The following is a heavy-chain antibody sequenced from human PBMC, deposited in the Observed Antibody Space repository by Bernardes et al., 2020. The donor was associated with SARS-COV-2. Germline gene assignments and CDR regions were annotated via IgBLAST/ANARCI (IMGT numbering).Heavy chain of an antibody. D-gene: IGHD3-16*01. CDR2: IGTADDT. Sequence: GGSLRLSCAASGFTFRIYDMHWVRQTTGQGLEWVSGIGTADDTYYSDSVRGRFTISRENAENSLYLQMDSLTAGDTATYYCLRGFLRRSSPDTFDFWGQGTRVTVSS. J-gene: IGHJ3*01. V-gene: IGHV3-13*01. CDR3: LRGFLRRSSPDTFDF. CDR1: GFTFRIYD.